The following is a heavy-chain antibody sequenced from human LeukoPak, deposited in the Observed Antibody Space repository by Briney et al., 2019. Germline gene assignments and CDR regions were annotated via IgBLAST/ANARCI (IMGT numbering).Heavy chain of an antibody. D-gene: IGHD3-16*02. CDR3: AGIYDYVWGSYRAAGYYYYYGMDV. CDR1: GFTFSSYA. CDR2: ISGSGGST. V-gene: IGHV3-23*01. J-gene: IGHJ6*02. Sequence: LSGGSLRLSCAASGFTFSSYAMSWVRQAPGKGLEWVSAISGSGGSTYYADSVKGRFTISRDNSKNTLYLQMNSLRAEDTAVYYCAGIYDYVWGSYRAAGYYYYYGMDVWGQGTRSPSP.